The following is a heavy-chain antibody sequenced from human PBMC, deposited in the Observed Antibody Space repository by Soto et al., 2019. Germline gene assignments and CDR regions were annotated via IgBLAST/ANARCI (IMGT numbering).Heavy chain of an antibody. CDR3: AREPATAKPEGVDF. CDR1: GYTFSDYY. D-gene: IGHD1-1*01. Sequence: ASVKVSCKASGYTFSDYYIHWVRQAPGKGLEWMGWNNPNSGGTKYAPKFQGGVTMTRDTSITTAYMELSRLRSGDTAVYYCAREPATAKPEGVDFWGQGTLVTVSS. J-gene: IGHJ4*02. CDR2: NNPNSGGT. V-gene: IGHV1-2*02.